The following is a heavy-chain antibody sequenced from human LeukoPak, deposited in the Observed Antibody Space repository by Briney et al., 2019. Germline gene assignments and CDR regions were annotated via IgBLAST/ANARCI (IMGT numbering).Heavy chain of an antibody. Sequence: ASVKVSCKASGYTFTSYDINWVRQATGQGLEWMGWMNPNSGYTVYAQKFQGRVTMTTNTSISTAFMELSSLRSEDTAVYYCARDENGITIFGETFAFDIWGQGTMVTVSS. V-gene: IGHV1-8*01. CDR2: MNPNSGYT. CDR3: ARDENGITIFGETFAFDI. D-gene: IGHD3-3*01. CDR1: GYTFTSYD. J-gene: IGHJ3*02.